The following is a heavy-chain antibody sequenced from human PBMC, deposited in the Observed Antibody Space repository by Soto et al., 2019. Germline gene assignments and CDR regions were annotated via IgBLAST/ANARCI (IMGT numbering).Heavy chain of an antibody. J-gene: IGHJ6*02. CDR2: IYYSGST. CDR3: ARARMEDSGSYNYYYYGMDV. CDR1: GGSISSGDYY. V-gene: IGHV4-30-4*01. D-gene: IGHD3-10*01. Sequence: PSETLSLTCTVSGGSISSGDYYWSWIRQPPGKGLEWIGYIYYSGSTYYNPSLKSRVTISVDTSKNQFSLKLSSVTAADTAVYYCARARMEDSGSYNYYYYGMDVWGQGTTVTVSS.